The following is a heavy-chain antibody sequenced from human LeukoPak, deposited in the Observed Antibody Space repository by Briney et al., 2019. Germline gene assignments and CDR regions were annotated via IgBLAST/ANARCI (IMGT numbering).Heavy chain of an antibody. V-gene: IGHV3-7*01. Sequence: PGGSLRLSCAASGFTFSTYWMSWVRQAPGKGLEWVANIKQDGSEKYYVDSVKGRFTISRDNAKNSLYLQMNSLRAEDTAVYYCARDYNSKGTIFDYWGQGTLVTVSS. CDR3: ARDYNSKGTIFDY. CDR2: IKQDGSEK. CDR1: GFTFSTYW. J-gene: IGHJ4*02. D-gene: IGHD2/OR15-2a*01.